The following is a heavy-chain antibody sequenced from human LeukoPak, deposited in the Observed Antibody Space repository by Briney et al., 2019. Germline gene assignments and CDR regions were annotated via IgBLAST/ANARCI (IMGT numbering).Heavy chain of an antibody. J-gene: IGHJ3*02. D-gene: IGHD6-13*01. Sequence: GGSLRLSCATSGFTFRNFDLHWVRQATGEGLEWVSAIGTAGDTYYPDSVKGRFTISRDNAKNSFYLQMNDLRVGDTAVYYCSRGGAPAGYAYDIWGHGTVVTVSS. CDR3: SRGGAPAGYAYDI. CDR2: IGTAGDT. CDR1: GFTFRNFD. V-gene: IGHV3-13*01.